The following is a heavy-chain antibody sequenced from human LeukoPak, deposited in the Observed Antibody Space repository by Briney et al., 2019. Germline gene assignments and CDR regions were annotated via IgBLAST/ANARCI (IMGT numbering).Heavy chain of an antibody. V-gene: IGHV4-59*08. CDR1: GGSMSGAY. Sequence: LSETLSLTCTVSGGSMSGAYWSWIRQPPGKGLEWIGYVFFEGNTRYNPSLSGRLTVSIDTSRRQFSLKLNSVTAADTAVYCAKHTSITYAHFDYWGRGILVTVSS. CDR3: KHTSITYAHFDY. CDR2: VFFEGNT. J-gene: IGHJ4*02. D-gene: IGHD2-2*01.